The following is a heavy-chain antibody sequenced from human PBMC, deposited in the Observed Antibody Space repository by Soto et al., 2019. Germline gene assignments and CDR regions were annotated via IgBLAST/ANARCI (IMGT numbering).Heavy chain of an antibody. CDR2: IHYSGST. D-gene: IGHD4-17*01. CDR1: GGSVSSGSYY. CDR3: ARDYVTTVTTGYSYYGMDV. V-gene: IGHV4-61*01. Sequence: SETLSLTCTVSGGSVSSGSYYWNWIRQPPGKGLEWIGYIHYSGSTSYNPSLKSRVTISVDTPKNQFSLKLSSVTAADTAVYYCARDYVTTVTTGYSYYGMDVWGQGTTVTVSS. J-gene: IGHJ6*02.